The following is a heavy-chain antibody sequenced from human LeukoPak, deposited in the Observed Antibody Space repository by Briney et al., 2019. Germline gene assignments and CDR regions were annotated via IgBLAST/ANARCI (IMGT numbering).Heavy chain of an antibody. CDR1: VFTVSSNY. J-gene: IGHJ4*02. CDR2: TSGNGGST. Sequence: GGSLRLSCAASVFTVSSNYMSWVRQAPGKGLEWVSATSGNGGSTYYADSVKGRFTMSRDNSENTLYLQMNSLRAEDTAVYYCAKDLVSSSWGCFGYWGQGTLVTVSS. V-gene: IGHV3-23*01. CDR3: AKDLVSSSWGCFGY. D-gene: IGHD6-13*01.